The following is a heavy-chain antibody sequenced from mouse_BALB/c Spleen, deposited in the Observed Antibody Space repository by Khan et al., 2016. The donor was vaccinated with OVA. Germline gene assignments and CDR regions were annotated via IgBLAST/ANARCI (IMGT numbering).Heavy chain of an antibody. D-gene: IGHD3-3*01. CDR2: IDPCNGGT. CDR1: GYSFTSYY. V-gene: IGHV1S135*01. CDR3: ARGTFDY. Sequence: VQLQQSGPELMKPGASVNISCKASGYSFTSYYIHWVKQSHGKSLEWIGYIDPCNGGTDYNQKFKGKATLTVDKSSNTAYMQLSSLTSEDSAVYFCARGTFDYWGQGTLVTVSA. J-gene: IGHJ3*01.